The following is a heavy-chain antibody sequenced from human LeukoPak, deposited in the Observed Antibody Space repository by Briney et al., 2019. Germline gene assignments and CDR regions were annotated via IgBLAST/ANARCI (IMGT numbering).Heavy chain of an antibody. CDR3: ARHESYGDANWSDP. V-gene: IGHV4-59*08. J-gene: IGHJ5*02. CDR1: GGSITSYY. CDR2: IYYNGVT. Sequence: SETLSLTCTVSGGSITSYYCSWIRQSPGKGLEWIGHIYYNGVTNYNPSLRSRVTMSVDTSKNQFSLKLSSVIAADTAVYYCARHESYGDANWSDPWGQGTLVSVSS. D-gene: IGHD4-17*01.